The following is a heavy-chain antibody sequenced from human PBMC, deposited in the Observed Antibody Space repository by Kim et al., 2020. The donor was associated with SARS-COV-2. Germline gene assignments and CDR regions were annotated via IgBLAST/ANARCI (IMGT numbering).Heavy chain of an antibody. Sequence: GGSLRLSCAASGFTFDDYAMHWVRQAPGKGLEWVSGISWNSGSIGYADSVKGRFTISRDNAKNSLYLQMNSLRAEDTALYYCAKGRLWWDFDYWGQGTLVTVSS. CDR1: GFTFDDYA. CDR3: AKGRLWWDFDY. V-gene: IGHV3-9*01. J-gene: IGHJ4*02. CDR2: ISWNSGSI. D-gene: IGHD2-21*01.